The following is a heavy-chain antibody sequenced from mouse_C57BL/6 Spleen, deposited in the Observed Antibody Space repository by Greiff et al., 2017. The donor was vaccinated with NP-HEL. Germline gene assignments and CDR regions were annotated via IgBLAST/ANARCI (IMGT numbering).Heavy chain of an antibody. CDR3: ARGYGSNWYFDV. D-gene: IGHD1-1*01. J-gene: IGHJ1*03. CDR2: IHPNSGST. V-gene: IGHV1-64*01. CDR1: GYNFNSYW. Sequence: QVHVKQSGAELVKPGASVKLSCKASGYNFNSYWMHWVKQRPGQGLEWIGMIHPNSGSTNYNEKFKSKATLTVDKSSSTAYMQLSSLTSEDSAVYYCARGYGSNWYFDVWGTGTTVTVSS.